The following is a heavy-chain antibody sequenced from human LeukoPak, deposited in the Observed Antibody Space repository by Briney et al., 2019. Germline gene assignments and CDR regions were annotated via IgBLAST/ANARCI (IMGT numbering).Heavy chain of an antibody. CDR1: GFTFTSFW. J-gene: IGHJ4*02. CDR3: ARGRTNDN. CDR2: INQDGSEK. Sequence: PGGSLRLPCAASGFTFTSFWMTWVRQAPGKGLQWVANINQDGSEKYYVDSVKGRFTISRDNAKNSVYVQMNSLRAEDTAVYYCARGRTNDNWGQGTLVTVSS. V-gene: IGHV3-7*04. D-gene: IGHD1-14*01.